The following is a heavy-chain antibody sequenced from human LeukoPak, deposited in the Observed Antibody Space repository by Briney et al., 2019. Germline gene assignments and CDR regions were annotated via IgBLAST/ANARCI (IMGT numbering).Heavy chain of an antibody. CDR2: VSAYNGNT. V-gene: IGHV1-18*01. CDR1: GYTFTSYG. CDR3: ARDLRYYDSSGYFNSDY. D-gene: IGHD3-22*01. Sequence: ASVKVSCKASGYTFTSYGISWVRQAPGQGLKWMGWVSAYNGNTNYAQKLQGRVTMTTDTSTSTAYMELRSLRSDDTAVYYCARDLRYYDSSGYFNSDYWGQGTLVTVSS. J-gene: IGHJ4*02.